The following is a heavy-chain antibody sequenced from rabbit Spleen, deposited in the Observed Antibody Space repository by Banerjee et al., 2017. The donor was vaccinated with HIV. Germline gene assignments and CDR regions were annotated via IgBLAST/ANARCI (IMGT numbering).Heavy chain of an antibody. Sequence: QSLEESGGDLVKPGASLTLTCTASGFSFSGSHYMCWVRQAPGKGLEWIACIYAGGSGTSYYASCAKGRFTISSDNAQSTVDLKMTSLTAADTATYFCARAIVPCLGLTRLDLWGPGTLVTFS. CDR1: GFSFSGSHY. CDR2: IYAGGSGTS. V-gene: IGHV1S40*01. J-gene: IGHJ3*01. D-gene: IGHD4-1*01. CDR3: ARAIVPCLGLTRLDL.